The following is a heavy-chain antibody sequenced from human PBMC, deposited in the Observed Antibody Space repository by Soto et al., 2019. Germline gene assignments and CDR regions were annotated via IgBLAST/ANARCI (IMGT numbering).Heavy chain of an antibody. CDR3: ARSRPRGYSYGTSRGFDY. CDR2: INHSGST. Sequence: PSETLSLTCAVYGGSCSGYYWSWISQPPGKGLEWTGEINHSGSTNYNPSLKSRVTISVDTSKNQFSLKLSSVTAADTAVYYCARSRPRGYSYGTSRGFDYWGQGTLVTVSS. CDR1: GGSCSGYY. V-gene: IGHV4-34*01. J-gene: IGHJ4*02. D-gene: IGHD5-18*01.